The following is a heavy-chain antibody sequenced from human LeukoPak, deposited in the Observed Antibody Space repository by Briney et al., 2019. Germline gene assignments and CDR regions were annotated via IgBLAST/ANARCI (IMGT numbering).Heavy chain of an antibody. V-gene: IGHV1-69*13. CDR2: IIPIFGTA. D-gene: IGHD4-17*01. CDR1: GYTFTSYG. CDR3: GTVTTDYYYYMDV. J-gene: IGHJ6*03. Sequence: SVKVSCKASGYTFTSYGISWVRQAPGQGLEWMGGIIPIFGTANYAQKFQGRVTITADESTSTAYMELSSLRSEDTAVYYCGTVTTDYYYYMDVWGKGTTVTISS.